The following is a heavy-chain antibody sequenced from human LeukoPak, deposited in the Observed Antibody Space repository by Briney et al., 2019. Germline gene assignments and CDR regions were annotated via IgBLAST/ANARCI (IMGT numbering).Heavy chain of an antibody. J-gene: IGHJ6*04. CDR1: GGSISSGGYS. CDR3: ARHVKGGAVAGSPLGLDV. Sequence: SETLSLTCAVSGGSISSGGYSWSWIRQPPGKGLEWIGYIYHSGSTYYNPSLKSRVTISVDRSKNQFSLKLSSVTAADTAVYYCARHVKGGAVAGSPLGLDVWGKGTTVTVSS. V-gene: IGHV4-30-2*01. D-gene: IGHD6-19*01. CDR2: IYHSGST.